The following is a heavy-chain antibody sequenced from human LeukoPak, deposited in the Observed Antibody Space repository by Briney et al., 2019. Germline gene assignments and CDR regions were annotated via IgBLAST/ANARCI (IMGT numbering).Heavy chain of an antibody. J-gene: IGHJ5*02. CDR2: IYHSGST. V-gene: IGHV4-30-2*01. Sequence: SETLSLTCAVSGGSISSGGYSWSWIRQPPGKGLEWIGYIYHSGSTYYNPSLKSRVTISVDRSKNQFSLKLSSVTAADTAVYYCARGGRAYYGENWFDPWGQGTLVTVSS. CDR1: GGSISSGGYS. D-gene: IGHD4-17*01. CDR3: ARGGRAYYGENWFDP.